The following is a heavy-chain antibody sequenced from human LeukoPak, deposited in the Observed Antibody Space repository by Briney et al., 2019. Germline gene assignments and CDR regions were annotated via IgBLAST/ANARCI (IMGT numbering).Heavy chain of an antibody. CDR1: GFAFSSYS. CDR3: ARVRMTSSGWSFPFDY. Sequence: GGSLRLSCAASGFAFSSYSMNWVRQAPGKGLEWVSSISSSSSYIYYADSVKGRFTISRDNAKNSLYLQMNSLRAEDTAVYYCARVRMTSSGWSFPFDYWGQGTLVTVSS. CDR2: ISSSSSYI. J-gene: IGHJ4*02. V-gene: IGHV3-21*01. D-gene: IGHD6-19*01.